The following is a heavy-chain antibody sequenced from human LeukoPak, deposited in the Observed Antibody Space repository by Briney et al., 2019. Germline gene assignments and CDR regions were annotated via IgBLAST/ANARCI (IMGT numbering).Heavy chain of an antibody. CDR3: AKPATYYDILTGYDY. J-gene: IGHJ4*02. D-gene: IGHD3-9*01. V-gene: IGHV3-23*01. CDR2: ISGSGGRT. CDR1: GFTFSSYA. Sequence: GGSLRLSCAASGFTFSSYAMSWVRQAPGKGLEWVSAISGSGGRTDYADSVKGWFTISRDNSKNSLYLQMISLRAEDTARYYCAKPATYYDILTGYDYWGQGTLVTVSS.